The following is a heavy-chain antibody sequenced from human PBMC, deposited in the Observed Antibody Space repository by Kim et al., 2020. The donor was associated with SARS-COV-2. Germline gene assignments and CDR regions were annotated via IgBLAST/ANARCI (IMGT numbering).Heavy chain of an antibody. CDR3: TTLLRYFDWLAVKYYYYGMDV. V-gene: IGHV3-15*01. CDR1: GFTFSNAW. Sequence: GGSLRLSCAASGFTFSNAWMSWVRQAPGKGLEWVGRIKSKTDDGTTDYAAPVKGRFTISRDDSKNPLYLQMNSLKTEDTAVYYCTTLLRYFDWLAVKYYYYGMDVWGQGTTVTVSS. CDR2: IKSKTDDGTT. J-gene: IGHJ6*02. D-gene: IGHD3-9*01.